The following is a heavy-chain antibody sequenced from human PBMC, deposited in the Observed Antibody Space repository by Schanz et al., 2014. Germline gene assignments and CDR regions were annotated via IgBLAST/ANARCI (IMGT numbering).Heavy chain of an antibody. CDR2: IWYDENNK. Sequence: VQLVESGGYLVQPGGSLRLSCSASGFIFSNYGMHWVRQAPGKGLEWVAVIWYDENNKYYADSVKGRFTMSRDNSKNTLYLQMNSLRAEDTAVYYCARANYRRKINFDYWGRGTLVTVSS. CDR3: ARANYRRKINFDY. J-gene: IGHJ4*02. CDR1: GFIFSNYG. D-gene: IGHD3-10*01. V-gene: IGHV3-33*08.